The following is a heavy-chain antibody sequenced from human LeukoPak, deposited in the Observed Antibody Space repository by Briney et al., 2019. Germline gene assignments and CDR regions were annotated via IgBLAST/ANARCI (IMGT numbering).Heavy chain of an antibody. D-gene: IGHD5-18*01. J-gene: IGHJ4*02. V-gene: IGHV4-59*11. CDR3: ATIKRGNIYGYFDF. CDR1: DVSISSHY. Sequence: SETLSLTCTVSDVSISSHYWSWLRQPPGKGLEWIAYMRDTVNTKDNPSFKSRLTLSADTSKNQFSLRLSSVTAADTAMYYCATIKRGNIYGYFDFWGQGILVTVSS. CDR2: MRDTVNT.